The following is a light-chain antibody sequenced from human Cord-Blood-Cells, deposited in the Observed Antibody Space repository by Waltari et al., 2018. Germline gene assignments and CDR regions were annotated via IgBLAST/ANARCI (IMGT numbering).Light chain of an antibody. J-gene: IGLJ1*01. CDR1: RSDVGGYNY. CDR3: SSYTSSSTPYV. V-gene: IGLV2-14*03. CDR2: DVS. Sequence: QSALTQPASVSGSPGQSITISCTGTRSDVGGYNYVSWYHQHPGKAPKLMIYDVSNRPSGVSNRFSGSKSGNTASLTISGLQAEDEADYYCSSYTSSSTPYVFGTGTKVTVL.